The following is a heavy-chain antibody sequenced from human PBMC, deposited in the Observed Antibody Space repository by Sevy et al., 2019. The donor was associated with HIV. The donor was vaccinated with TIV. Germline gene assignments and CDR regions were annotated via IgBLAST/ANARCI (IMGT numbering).Heavy chain of an antibody. D-gene: IGHD3-10*01. CDR3: ARDSSKSSDAFDN. Sequence: GGSLRLSCAASGFTFSSYWMSWVRQAPGKGLEWVANIKQDGSEKYYVDSVKGRFTISRDNAKNSLYLQMNSLRAEDTAVYYCARDSSKSSDAFDNWGQGTMVTVSS. CDR1: GFTFSSYW. CDR2: IKQDGSEK. V-gene: IGHV3-7*01. J-gene: IGHJ3*02.